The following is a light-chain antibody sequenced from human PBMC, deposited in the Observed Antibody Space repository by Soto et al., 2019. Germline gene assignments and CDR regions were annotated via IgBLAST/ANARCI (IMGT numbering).Light chain of an antibody. CDR1: SSDVGGNDY. V-gene: IGLV2-8*01. Sequence: QSALTQPPSASGSPAQSVTISCTGASSDVGGNDYVSWYQHHPGKVPKLMIFEVNKRPSGVPHRFSGSKSGNTASLTVSGLQAEDEADYYCCSYGFAGSDYLVFGGGTKLTVL. CDR2: EVN. CDR3: CSYGFAGSDYLV. J-gene: IGLJ3*02.